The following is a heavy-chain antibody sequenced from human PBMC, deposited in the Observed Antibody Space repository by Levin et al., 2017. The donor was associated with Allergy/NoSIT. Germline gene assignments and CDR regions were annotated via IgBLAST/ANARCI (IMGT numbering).Heavy chain of an antibody. CDR2: IDPSDSYT. D-gene: IGHD3-9*01. V-gene: IGHV5-10-1*01. CDR1: GYSFTSYW. Sequence: GESLKISCKGSGYSFTSYWISWVRQMPGKGLEWMGRIDPSDSYTNYSPSFQGHVTISADKSISTAYLQWSSLKASDTAMYYCARLPSERYFDWLIFDPWGQGTLVTVSS. CDR3: ARLPSERYFDWLIFDP. J-gene: IGHJ5*02.